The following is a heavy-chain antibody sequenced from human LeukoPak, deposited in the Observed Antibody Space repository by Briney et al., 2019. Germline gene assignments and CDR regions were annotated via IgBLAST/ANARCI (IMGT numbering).Heavy chain of an antibody. CDR2: IYYSGST. CDR3: ARYCSGGSCYAGGFDP. D-gene: IGHD2-15*01. Sequence: PSETLSLTCTVSGGSISSSSYYWGWIRQPPGKGLEWIGSIYYSGSTYYNPSLKSRVTISVDTSKNQFSLKLSSVTAADTAVYYCARYCSGGSCYAGGFDPWGQGTVITVSS. CDR1: GGSISSSSYY. V-gene: IGHV4-39*01. J-gene: IGHJ5*02.